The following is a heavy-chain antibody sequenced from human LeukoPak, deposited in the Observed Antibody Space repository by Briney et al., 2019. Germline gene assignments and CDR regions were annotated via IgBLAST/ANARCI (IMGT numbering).Heavy chain of an antibody. J-gene: IGHJ4*02. V-gene: IGHV3-23*01. D-gene: IGHD3-22*01. CDR2: ISNSGGST. CDR1: GFTFSSYA. CDR3: AEYYFYDSSGYQQYYFDY. Sequence: GGSLRLSCTASGFTFSSYAMSWVRQAPGKGLEWVSGISNSGGSTYYADSVKGRFTISRDNSKDTLYLQMNSLRAEDTAVYYCAEYYFYDSSGYQQYYFDYWGQGTLVTVSS.